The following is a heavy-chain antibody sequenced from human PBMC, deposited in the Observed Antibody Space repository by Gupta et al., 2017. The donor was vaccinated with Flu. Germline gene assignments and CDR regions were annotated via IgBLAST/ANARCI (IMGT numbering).Heavy chain of an antibody. V-gene: IGHV3-21*01. CDR2: ISSSSSYI. J-gene: IGHJ4*02. CDR3: VRSFAFDRSAYYDY. CDR1: GFNFRTYS. Sequence: EVQLVESGGGLVKPGGSLRLSCAASGFNFRTYSMNWVRQAPGKGLEWFSSISSSSSYIYYADSVKGRFTVSRDNAKNSLYLQMDSLRAEDTAVYHCVRSFAFDRSAYYDYWGQGTLVTVSS. D-gene: IGHD3-22*01.